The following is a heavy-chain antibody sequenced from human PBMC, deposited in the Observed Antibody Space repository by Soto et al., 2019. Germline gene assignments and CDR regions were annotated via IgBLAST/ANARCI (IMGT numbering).Heavy chain of an antibody. V-gene: IGHV3-21*02. J-gene: IGHJ4*02. D-gene: IGHD4-17*01. Sequence: EVQLMESGGGLVKPGGSLRLSCAASGFTFSTYRMAWVRQVPGKGLEWVSFINSESTYIYYADSVKGRFTISRDNARNSLSLQLYSLKAEDTAVYYCARALYGENYFDYWGQGTLVTVSS. CDR3: ARALYGENYFDY. CDR1: GFTFSTYR. CDR2: INSESTYI.